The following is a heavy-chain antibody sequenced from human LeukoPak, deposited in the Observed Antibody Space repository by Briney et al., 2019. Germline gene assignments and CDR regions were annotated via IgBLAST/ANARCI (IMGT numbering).Heavy chain of an antibody. CDR2: IYYSGST. Sequence: SETLSLTCTVSGGSISSYYWSWIRQPPGKGLEWIGYIYYSGSTNYNPSLKSRVTISVDTSKNQFSLKLSSVTAADTAVYYCALSRNTMYGMDVWGQGTTVTVSS. CDR1: GGSISSYY. D-gene: IGHD5-24*01. CDR3: ALSRNTMYGMDV. J-gene: IGHJ6*02. V-gene: IGHV4-59*01.